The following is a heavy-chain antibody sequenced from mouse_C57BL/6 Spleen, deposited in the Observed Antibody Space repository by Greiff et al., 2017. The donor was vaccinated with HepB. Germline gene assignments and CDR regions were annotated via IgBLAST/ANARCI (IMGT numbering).Heavy chain of an antibody. J-gene: IGHJ1*03. Sequence: DVKLQESGGGLVQPGGSLSLSCAASGFTFTDYYMSWVRQPPGKALEWLGFIRNKANGYTTEYSASVKGRFTISRDNSQSILYLQMNALRAEDSATYYCARYKVGYFDVWGTGTTVTVSS. V-gene: IGHV7-3*01. CDR2: IRNKANGYTT. CDR3: ARYKVGYFDV. CDR1: GFTFTDYY. D-gene: IGHD1-1*02.